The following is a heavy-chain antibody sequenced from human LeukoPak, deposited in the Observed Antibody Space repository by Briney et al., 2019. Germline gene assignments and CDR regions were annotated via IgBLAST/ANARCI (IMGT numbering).Heavy chain of an antibody. CDR3: ARDLGIAATTDY. Sequence: PSETLSLTCTVSGGSISSGDYYWSWIRQPPGKGLEWIGYIYYSGSTYYNPSLKSRVTISVGTSKNQFSLKLSSVTAADTAVYYCARDLGIAATTDYWGQGTLVTVSS. J-gene: IGHJ4*02. V-gene: IGHV4-30-4*01. CDR2: IYYSGST. D-gene: IGHD6-13*01. CDR1: GGSISSGDYY.